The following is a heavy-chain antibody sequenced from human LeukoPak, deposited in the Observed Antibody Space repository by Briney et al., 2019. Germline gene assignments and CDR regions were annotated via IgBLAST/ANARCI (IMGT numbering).Heavy chain of an antibody. V-gene: IGHV3-30*04. CDR1: GFTFSSYA. J-gene: IGHJ4*02. D-gene: IGHD5-18*01. Sequence: GRSLRLSCAASGFTFSSYAMHWVRQAPGKGLEWVAVISYDGSNKYYADSVKGRFTTSRDNSKNTLYLQMNSPRAEDTAVYYCARDLWGSYGLRYYFDYWGQGTLVTVSS. CDR3: ARDLWGSYGLRYYFDY. CDR2: ISYDGSNK.